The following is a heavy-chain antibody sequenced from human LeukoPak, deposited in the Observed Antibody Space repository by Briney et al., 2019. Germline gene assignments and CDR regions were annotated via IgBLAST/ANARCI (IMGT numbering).Heavy chain of an antibody. D-gene: IGHD3-9*01. V-gene: IGHV4-4*02. CDR2: IYHSGST. CDR3: ARDFYDILTGSRRGYFDY. Sequence: TSETLSLTCAVSGGSISSSNWWSWVRQPPGKGLEWIGEIYHSGSTNYNPSLKSRVTISVDKSKNQFSLKLSSVTAADAAVYYCARDFYDILTGSRRGYFDYWGQGTLVTVSS. J-gene: IGHJ4*02. CDR1: GGSISSSNW.